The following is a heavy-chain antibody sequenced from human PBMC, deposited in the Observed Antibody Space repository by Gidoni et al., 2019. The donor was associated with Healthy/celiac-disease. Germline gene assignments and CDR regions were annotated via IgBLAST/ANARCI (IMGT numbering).Heavy chain of an antibody. V-gene: IGHV4-4*02. Sequence: QVQLQESGPGLVKPSGTLSLTCAVSGGSIISSNWWSWVRQPPGKGMEWIGEIYHSGSTNYNPSLKSRVTISVDKSKNQFSLKLSSVTAADTAVYYCARSDYDILTGYYKPDYWGQGTLVTVSS. CDR2: IYHSGST. D-gene: IGHD3-9*01. J-gene: IGHJ4*02. CDR3: ARSDYDILTGYYKPDY. CDR1: GGSIISSNW.